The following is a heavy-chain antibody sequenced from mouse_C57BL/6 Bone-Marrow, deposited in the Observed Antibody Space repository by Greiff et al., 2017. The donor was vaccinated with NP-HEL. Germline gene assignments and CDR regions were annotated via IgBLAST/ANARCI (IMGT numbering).Heavy chain of an antibody. J-gene: IGHJ4*01. V-gene: IGHV5-9-1*02. CDR1: GFTFSSYA. CDR2: ISSGGDYI. Sequence: EVKLVESGEGLVKPGGSLKLSCAASGFTFSSYAMSWVRQTPEKRLEWVAYISSGGDYIYYADTVKGRFTISRDNARNTLYLQMSSLKSEDTAMYYCTREERGSLAMDYWGQGTSVTVSS. CDR3: TREERGSLAMDY.